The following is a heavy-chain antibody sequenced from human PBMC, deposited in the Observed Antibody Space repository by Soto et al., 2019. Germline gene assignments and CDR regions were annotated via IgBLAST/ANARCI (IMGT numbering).Heavy chain of an antibody. D-gene: IGHD3-22*01. Sequence: SVKVSCKASGGTFSSYAISWVRQAPGQGLEWMGGIIPIFGTANYAQKFQGRVTITADESTSTAYMELSSLRSEDTAVYYCARGLEAPKYDSSGYYYGNDAFDIWGQGTMVTVS. J-gene: IGHJ3*02. CDR1: GGTFSSYA. V-gene: IGHV1-69*13. CDR2: IIPIFGTA. CDR3: ARGLEAPKYDSSGYYYGNDAFDI.